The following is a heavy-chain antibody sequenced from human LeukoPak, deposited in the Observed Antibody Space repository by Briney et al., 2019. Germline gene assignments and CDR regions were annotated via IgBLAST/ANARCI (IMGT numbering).Heavy chain of an antibody. Sequence: GGSLRLSCAASGFTFRNYGMHWVRLAPGKGLEWVAFIRYDGSIKYYVDSVKGRFTVSRDNSRNTLYLQMNSLRAEDTAIYYCAKDVNVGGDYFDYWGQGTLVTVSS. CDR1: GFTFRNYG. CDR3: AKDVNVGGDYFDY. CDR2: IRYDGSIK. V-gene: IGHV3-30*02. D-gene: IGHD3-10*01. J-gene: IGHJ4*02.